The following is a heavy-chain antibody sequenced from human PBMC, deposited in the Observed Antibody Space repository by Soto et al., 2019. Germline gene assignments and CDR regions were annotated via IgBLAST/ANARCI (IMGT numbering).Heavy chain of an antibody. Sequence: GGSLRLSCAASGFTVSSNYMSWVRQTPGKGLDWVAVIASDGRDKHHADSVKGRFTIFRDNSQNTLYLQMDGLRPEDTAIYYCARDLRFVADYYFDYWGQGTLVTVSS. CDR2: IASDGRDK. D-gene: IGHD3-16*01. V-gene: IGHV3-30-3*01. CDR1: GFTVSSNY. CDR3: ARDLRFVADYYFDY. J-gene: IGHJ4*02.